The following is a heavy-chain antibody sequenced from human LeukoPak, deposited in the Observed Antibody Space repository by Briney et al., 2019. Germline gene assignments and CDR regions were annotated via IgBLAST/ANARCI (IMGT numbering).Heavy chain of an antibody. CDR2: IIPGESDT. J-gene: IGHJ5*02. Sequence: GESLPISGKCSGSSFTDNWIGGVRQLPGRDLGWMGIIIPGESDTKSTPAVRGHITMSADKSINTDYLQRSSPKAPDTAMYYCARRFCSGGRCHDWFETWGQGTLVTVSS. CDR3: ARRFCSGGRCHDWFET. CDR1: GSSFTDNW. V-gene: IGHV5-51*01. D-gene: IGHD2-15*01.